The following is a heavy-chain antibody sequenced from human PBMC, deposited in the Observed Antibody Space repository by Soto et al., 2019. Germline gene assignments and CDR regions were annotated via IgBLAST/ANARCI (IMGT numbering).Heavy chain of an antibody. V-gene: IGHV1-18*01. J-gene: IGHJ4*02. CDR3: ATRSPAFDF. CDR1: GYTFTSYG. CDR2: ISTSKGNT. Sequence: QVQLVQSGPEVKKPGVSVKVSCKTSGYTFTSYGIAWVRQAPGQGLEWMGWISTSKGNTNYAQKFQGRVTMTTDTSTSTGYMELRSLRSDDTALTYCATRSPAFDFWGQGTLVTVSS.